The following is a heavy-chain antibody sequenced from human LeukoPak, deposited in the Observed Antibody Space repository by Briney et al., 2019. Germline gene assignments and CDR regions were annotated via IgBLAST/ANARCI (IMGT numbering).Heavy chain of an antibody. CDR3: ARQAHAPYYFDY. J-gene: IGHJ4*02. CDR2: IYYSGST. Sequence: SETLSLTCTVSGGSISSYYWSWIRQPPGKGLEWLGYIYYSGSTNYNPSLKSRVTISVDTSKNQFSLKLSSVTAADTAVYYCARQAHAPYYFDYWGQGTLVTVSS. V-gene: IGHV4-59*08. CDR1: GGSISSYY.